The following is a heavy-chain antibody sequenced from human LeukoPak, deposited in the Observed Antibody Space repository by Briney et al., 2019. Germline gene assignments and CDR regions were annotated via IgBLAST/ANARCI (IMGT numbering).Heavy chain of an antibody. Sequence: SETLSLTCTVSGGSISSSSYYWGWIRQPPGKGLEWIGEINHSGSTNYNPSLKSRVTISVDTSKNQFSLKLSSVTAADTAVYYCARVRGRPFDYWGQGTLVTVSS. CDR3: ARVRGRPFDY. V-gene: IGHV4-39*07. CDR2: INHSGST. D-gene: IGHD3-10*01. J-gene: IGHJ4*02. CDR1: GGSISSSSYY.